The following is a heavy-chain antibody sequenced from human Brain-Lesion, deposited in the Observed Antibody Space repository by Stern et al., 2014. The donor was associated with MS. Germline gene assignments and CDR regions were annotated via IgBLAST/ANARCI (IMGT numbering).Heavy chain of an antibody. CDR3: ARARGGYAPDC. CDR1: GFTFSKYW. J-gene: IGHJ4*02. V-gene: IGHV3-74*02. CDR2: SNSDGTTT. Sequence: EVQLVESGGGLVQPGGSLRLSCAASGFTFSKYWVHWVRQVPGKGLVWVSRSNSDGTTTSYGDSVKGRFPLSRDNAKNTVYLHMNNLRVEDTAVYYCARARGGYAPDCWGQGTLVTVSS. D-gene: IGHD2-2*01.